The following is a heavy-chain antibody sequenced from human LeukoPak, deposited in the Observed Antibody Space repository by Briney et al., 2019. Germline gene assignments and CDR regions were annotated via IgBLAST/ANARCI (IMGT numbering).Heavy chain of an antibody. J-gene: IGHJ4*02. CDR1: GYTFTNYG. CDR3: ARGRAPIDY. CDR2: ISAYNSNT. Sequence: GASVKVSCKASGYTFTNYGISWVRQAPGQGLEWMGWISAYNSNTNCAQEVQGRVTMTTDTSTSTAYMELKSLRSDDTAVYYCARGRAPIDYWGQGTLVTVSS. V-gene: IGHV1-18*01.